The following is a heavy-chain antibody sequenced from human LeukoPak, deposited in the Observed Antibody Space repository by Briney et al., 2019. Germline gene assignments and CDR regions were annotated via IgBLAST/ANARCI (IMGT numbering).Heavy chain of an antibody. V-gene: IGHV1-2*02. J-gene: IGHJ5*02. CDR2: INPNSGGT. Sequence: ASVKVSCKASGYTFTGCYMHWVRQAPGQGLEWMGWINPNSGGTNYAQKFQGRVTMTRNTAISTAYMELSSLRSEDTAVYYCARVPGIAAAGSDWFDPWGQGTLVTVSS. CDR3: ARVPGIAAAGSDWFDP. D-gene: IGHD6-13*01. CDR1: GYTFTGCY.